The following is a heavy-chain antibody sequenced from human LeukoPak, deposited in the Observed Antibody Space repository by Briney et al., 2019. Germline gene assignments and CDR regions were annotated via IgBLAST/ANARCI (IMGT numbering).Heavy chain of an antibody. D-gene: IGHD6-6*01. Sequence: PGGSLRLSCAASGFTFSDYYMSWIRQAPGKGLEWVSYISSSGSTIYYADSVKGRFTISRDNAKNSLYLQMNSLRAEDTAVYYCAKDASPTLEYSSSFTSPLDNSHRYYFDYWGQGTLVTVSS. J-gene: IGHJ4*02. CDR3: AKDASPTLEYSSSFTSPLDNSHRYYFDY. CDR2: ISSSGSTI. V-gene: IGHV3-11*01. CDR1: GFTFSDYY.